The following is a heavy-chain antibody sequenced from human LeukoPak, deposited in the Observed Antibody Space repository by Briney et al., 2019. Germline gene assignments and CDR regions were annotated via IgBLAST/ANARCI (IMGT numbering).Heavy chain of an antibody. CDR3: ARVPRTYDILTGYYNAYYYYYMDV. CDR1: GGPISSSSYY. V-gene: IGHV4-39*07. D-gene: IGHD3-9*01. CDR2: IYYSGST. Sequence: SETLSLTCTVSGGPISSSSYYWGWIRQPPGKGLEWIGSIYYSGSTYYNPSLKSRVTKSVDTSKNQFSLKLSSVTAADTAVYYCARVPRTYDILTGYYNAYYYYYMDVWGKGTTVTVSS. J-gene: IGHJ6*03.